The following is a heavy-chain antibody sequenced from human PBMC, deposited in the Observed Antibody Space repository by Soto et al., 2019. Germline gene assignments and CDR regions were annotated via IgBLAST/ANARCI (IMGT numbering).Heavy chain of an antibody. CDR1: GFTFSDYY. J-gene: IGHJ4*02. D-gene: IGHD5-12*01. CDR3: ARVPDPPSEYSGYDYGYYFDY. Sequence: GGSLRLSCAASGFTFSDYYMSWIRQAPGKGLEWVSYISSSGSTIYYADSVKGRFTISRDNAKNSLYLQMNSLRAEDTAVYYCARVPDPPSEYSGYDYGYYFDYWGQGTLVTVSS. CDR2: ISSSGSTI. V-gene: IGHV3-11*01.